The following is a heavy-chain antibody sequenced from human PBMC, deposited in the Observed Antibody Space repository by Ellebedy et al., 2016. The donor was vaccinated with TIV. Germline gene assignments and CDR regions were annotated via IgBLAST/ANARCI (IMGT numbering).Heavy chain of an antibody. Sequence: SETLSLTCLVSGGSITTTDYYWGWVRQPPGKGLEWIGTIYYSGSTLHNPSLSLKSRVTVSVDTSNNQFSLKLSSVTAAATAVYYCARIPAGSRGSALNWFDPWGPGTLVTVSS. V-gene: IGHV4-39*07. CDR3: ARIPAGSRGSALNWFDP. D-gene: IGHD3-10*01. CDR2: IYYSGST. J-gene: IGHJ5*02. CDR1: GGSITTTDYY.